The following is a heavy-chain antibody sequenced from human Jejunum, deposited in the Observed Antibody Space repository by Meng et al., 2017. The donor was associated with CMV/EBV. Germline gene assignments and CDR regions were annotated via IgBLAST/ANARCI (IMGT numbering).Heavy chain of an antibody. J-gene: IGHJ6*02. CDR1: FIFSSYA. D-gene: IGHD2-15*01. CDR2: TRYDGVNK. CDR3: AKDRGSGGNGYGMDV. V-gene: IGHV3-30*02. Sequence: FIFSSYAISWVRQAPGKGLEWVAFTRYDGVNKYHADSVKGRFTISKDFSQNTLYLQMNSLRAEDTAVYYCAKDRGSGGNGYGMDVWGQGTTVTVSS.